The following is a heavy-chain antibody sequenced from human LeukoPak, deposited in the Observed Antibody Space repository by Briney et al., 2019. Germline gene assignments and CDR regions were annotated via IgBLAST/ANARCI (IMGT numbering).Heavy chain of an antibody. Sequence: SVKVSCKASAHTFTIFAISWERQAHRQGLEWMGRIIPIFGTANYAQKFQGRVTITTDESTSTAYMELSSLRSEDTAVYYCARQGVQPSYYDSSGTGLYFDYWGQGTLVTVSS. J-gene: IGHJ4*02. CDR3: ARQGVQPSYYDSSGTGLYFDY. CDR1: AHTFTIFA. V-gene: IGHV1-69*05. D-gene: IGHD3-22*01. CDR2: IIPIFGTA.